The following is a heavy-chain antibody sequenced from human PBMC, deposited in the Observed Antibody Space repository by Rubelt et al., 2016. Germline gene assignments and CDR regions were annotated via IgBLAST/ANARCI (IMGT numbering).Heavy chain of an antibody. CDR1: GDSVSRGNW. CDR2: IYYSGST. D-gene: IGHD3-16*01. J-gene: IGHJ5*02. CDR3: AGVSWVMKDWFDP. Sequence: VQLQESGPGLVKPSGTLSLTCSVSGDSVSRGNWWSWVRQPPGKGLEWIGYIYYSGSTNYNPYLKSRVTISVDTSKNQFSLKLSSVTAADTAVYYCAGVSWVMKDWFDPWGQGTLVTVSS. V-gene: IGHV4-4*02.